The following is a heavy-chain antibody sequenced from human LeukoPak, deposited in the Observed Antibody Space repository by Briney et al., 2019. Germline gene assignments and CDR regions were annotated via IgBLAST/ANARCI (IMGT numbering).Heavy chain of an antibody. V-gene: IGHV3-21*01. J-gene: IGHJ4*02. D-gene: IGHD2-2*01. CDR2: IDSSSRYV. Sequence: GGSLRLSCAASGFTFSSYNMDWVRQAPGKGLEWVSFIDSSSRYVYQADSVKGRFTISRDNAKSSVFLQMNSLRAEDTAVYYCARVGGHCTSTSCPPPDYWGQGTLVTVSS. CDR3: ARVGGHCTSTSCPPPDY. CDR1: GFTFSSYN.